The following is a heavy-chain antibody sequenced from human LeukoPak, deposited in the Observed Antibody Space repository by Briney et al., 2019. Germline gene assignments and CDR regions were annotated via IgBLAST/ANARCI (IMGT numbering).Heavy chain of an antibody. V-gene: IGHV4-31*03. Sequence: SETLSLTCTVSGGSISSGGYYWSWIRQHPGKGLGWIRYIYYSGSTYYNPSLKSRVTISVDTSKNQFSLKLSSVTAADTAVYYCARAPSGKHDFDYWGQGTLVTVSS. CDR3: ARAPSGKHDFDY. J-gene: IGHJ4*02. CDR2: IYYSGST. CDR1: GGSISSGGYY. D-gene: IGHD1-26*01.